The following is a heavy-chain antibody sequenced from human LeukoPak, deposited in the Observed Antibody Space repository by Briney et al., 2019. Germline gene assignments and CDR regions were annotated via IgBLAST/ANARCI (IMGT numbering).Heavy chain of an antibody. Sequence: ASVKVSCKASGYTFTGYYIHWVRQAPGQGLEWMGRINPNSGGTNFARKFQGRVTMTRDMFISTVYLELNRLRSDDTAMYYCAREGLRDYVMTGADYWAREPWSPSPQ. J-gene: IGHJ4*02. V-gene: IGHV1-2*06. CDR1: GYTFTGYY. CDR3: AREGLRDYVMTGADY. CDR2: INPNSGGT. D-gene: IGHD4-17*01.